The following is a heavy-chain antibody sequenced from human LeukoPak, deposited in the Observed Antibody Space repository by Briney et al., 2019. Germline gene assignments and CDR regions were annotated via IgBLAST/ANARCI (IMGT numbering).Heavy chain of an antibody. CDR2: INPNSGGT. CDR3: ARGGSGSSTSCYDY. J-gene: IGHJ4*02. V-gene: IGHV1-2*04. CDR1: GYAFTRYA. Sequence: ASVKVSCKASGYAFTRYAMNWVRLAPGQGLEWMGWINPNSGGTNYAQKFQGWVTMTRDTSISTAYMELSRLRSDDTAVYYCARGGSGSSTSCYDYWGQGTLVTVSS. D-gene: IGHD2-2*01.